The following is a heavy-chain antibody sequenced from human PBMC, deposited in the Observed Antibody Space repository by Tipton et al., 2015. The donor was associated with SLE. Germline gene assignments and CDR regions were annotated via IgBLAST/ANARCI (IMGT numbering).Heavy chain of an antibody. V-gene: IGHV4-59*01. D-gene: IGHD6-13*01. CDR2: IYYSGST. CDR1: GGSISSYY. J-gene: IGHJ5*02. CDR3: ARQVGSNWYWALDP. Sequence: TLSLTCTVSGGSISSYYWSWIRQPPGKGLEWIGYIYYSGSTNYNPSLKSRVTISVDTSKDQFSLKLSSVTAAATAVYYCARQVGSNWYWALDPWGQGTLVTVSS.